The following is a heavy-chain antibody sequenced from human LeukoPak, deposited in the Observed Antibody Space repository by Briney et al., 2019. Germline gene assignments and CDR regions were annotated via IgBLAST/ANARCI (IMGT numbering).Heavy chain of an antibody. V-gene: IGHV1-2*06. CDR2: INPNNGDT. Sequence: ASVKVSCKASGYTFTAYHMHWLRQAPGQGLEWVGRINPNNGDTYYAQKFQGRVTMTTDASISTAYMELTSLTSDDTALYFCARDYYSGTCAHWGQGTQVTVSS. J-gene: IGHJ4*02. CDR3: ARDYYSGTCAH. CDR1: GYTFTAYH. D-gene: IGHD1-26*01.